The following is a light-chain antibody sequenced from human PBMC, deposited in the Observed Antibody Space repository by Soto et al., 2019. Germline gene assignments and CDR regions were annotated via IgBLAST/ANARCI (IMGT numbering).Light chain of an antibody. CDR3: HHRGNGIT. CDR2: DAS. J-gene: IGKJ5*01. Sequence: VVLTQSPATLSLSPWDTATLSCGASQSVSSSLAWYQQKPGQTPRLLIYDASSRATGIPARFGGSGSGTDFTLTISSLEPEDFAVYYCHHRGNGITFGQGTRLEIK. V-gene: IGKV3-11*01. CDR1: QSVSSS.